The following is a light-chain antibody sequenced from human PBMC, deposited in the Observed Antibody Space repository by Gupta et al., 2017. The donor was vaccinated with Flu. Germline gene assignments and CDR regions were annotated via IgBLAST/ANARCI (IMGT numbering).Light chain of an antibody. CDR1: SGHIAPTY. Sequence: FMLTKPHSVSESPGKTVTISCTRSSGHIAPTYVQWYQQSPGSSPTTVTYDDNRRLSGVPDRFSGSIDSSTTAASLTISGLDPDDGADYFSQSYYSISRDVVFGGGTKLTVL. J-gene: IGLJ2*01. CDR3: QSYYSISRDVV. CDR2: DDN. V-gene: IGLV6-57*01.